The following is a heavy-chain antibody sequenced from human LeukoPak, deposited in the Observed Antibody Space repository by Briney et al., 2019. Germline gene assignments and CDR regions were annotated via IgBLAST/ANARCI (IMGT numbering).Heavy chain of an antibody. CDR3: AKDMGGSGSYYGH. V-gene: IGHV3-9*01. CDR2: ISWNSGNI. J-gene: IGHJ4*02. D-gene: IGHD3-10*01. CDR1: GFNFDDYA. Sequence: GGSLRLSCVVSGFNFDDYAMHWVRQAPGKGLEWVSGISWNSGNIGYADSVKGRFTISRDNAKNSLYLQMNSLRAEDTALYYCAKDMGGSGSYYGHWGQGTLVTVSS.